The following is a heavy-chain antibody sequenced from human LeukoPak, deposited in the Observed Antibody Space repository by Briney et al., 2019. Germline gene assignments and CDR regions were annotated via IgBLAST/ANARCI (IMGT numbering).Heavy chain of an antibody. V-gene: IGHV1-18*01. D-gene: IGHD3-22*01. CDR2: ISAYNGNT. Sequence: ASVKVSCKASGYTFVSDNISWVRQAPGQGLEWMGWISAYNGNTNYAQKFQGRVTMTTDTSTSTAYMELSSLRSEDTAVCYCARAAWAYYYDSSGYYYWFDPWGQGTLVTVSS. J-gene: IGHJ5*02. CDR1: GYTFVSDN. CDR3: ARAAWAYYYDSSGYYYWFDP.